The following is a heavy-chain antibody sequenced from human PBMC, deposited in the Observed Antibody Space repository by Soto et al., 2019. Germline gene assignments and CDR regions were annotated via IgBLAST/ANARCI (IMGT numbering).Heavy chain of an antibody. D-gene: IGHD5-12*01. V-gene: IGHV2-5*02. CDR3: AHKGDGYRGFKY. CDR1: GFSVSTRGVG. Sequence: QITLKESGPTVVKPTQTLTLTCTFSGFSVSTRGVGVGWIRQPPGKALECLALIYWDDDKRYRPSLKTRLSLTKDTSKNQVVLTMTNMDPVDTGTYYCAHKGDGYRGFKYWGQGTLVTVSS. CDR2: IYWDDDK. J-gene: IGHJ4*02.